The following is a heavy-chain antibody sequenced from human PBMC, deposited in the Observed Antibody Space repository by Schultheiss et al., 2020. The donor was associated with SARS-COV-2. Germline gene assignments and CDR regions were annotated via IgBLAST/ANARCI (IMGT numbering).Heavy chain of an antibody. J-gene: IGHJ6*02. V-gene: IGHV3-23*01. CDR2: ISGSGGST. D-gene: IGHD6-13*01. CDR1: GFTVSSNY. Sequence: GGSLRLSCAASGFTVSSNYMSWVRQAPGKGLEWVSAISGSGGSTYYADSVKGRFTISRDNSKNTLYLQMNSLRAEDTAVYYCAKADSSIYYYYGMDVWGQGTTVTVSS. CDR3: AKADSSIYYYYGMDV.